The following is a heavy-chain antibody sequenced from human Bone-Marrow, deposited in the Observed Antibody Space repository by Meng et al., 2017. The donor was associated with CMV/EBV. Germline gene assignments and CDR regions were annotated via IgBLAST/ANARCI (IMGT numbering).Heavy chain of an antibody. CDR2: IIPILGIA. Sequence: SVKVSCKASGGTFSSYAISWVRQAPGQGLEWMGGIIPILGIANYAQKFQGRVTMTADKSTSTAYMELSSLRSEDTAVYYCARLVIVPAAILTWGYGMDVWGQGTTVTVSS. CDR1: GGTFSSYA. D-gene: IGHD2-2*01. V-gene: IGHV1-69*10. CDR3: ARLVIVPAAILTWGYGMDV. J-gene: IGHJ6*02.